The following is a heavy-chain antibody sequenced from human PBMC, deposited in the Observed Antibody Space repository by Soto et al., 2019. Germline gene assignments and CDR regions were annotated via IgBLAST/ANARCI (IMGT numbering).Heavy chain of an antibody. V-gene: IGHV1-18*01. CDR1: GYTFSNYG. Sequence: GASVKVSCKASGYTFSNYGISWVRQAPGQGLEWMGWISPYNGNTNYTQKLQGRVTMTTDTSTSTAYMELRSLRSDDTAVYYCARDTAPLTMFASWGQGTQVTVSS. CDR3: ARDTAPLTMFAS. J-gene: IGHJ4*02. CDR2: ISPYNGNT. D-gene: IGHD3-10*01.